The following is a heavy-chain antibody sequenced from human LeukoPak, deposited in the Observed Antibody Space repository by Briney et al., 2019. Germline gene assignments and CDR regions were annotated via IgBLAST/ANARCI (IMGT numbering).Heavy chain of an antibody. Sequence: GGSLRLSCAASGFTFSSYAMHWVRQAPGKGLEWVAVISYDGSNKYYADSVKGRFTISRDNSKNTLYLQMNSLRAEDTAVYYCARTHDYGPYYYYYYMDVWGKGTTVTVS. J-gene: IGHJ6*03. CDR2: ISYDGSNK. D-gene: IGHD4-17*01. CDR3: ARTHDYGPYYYYYYMDV. V-gene: IGHV3-30*01. CDR1: GFTFSSYA.